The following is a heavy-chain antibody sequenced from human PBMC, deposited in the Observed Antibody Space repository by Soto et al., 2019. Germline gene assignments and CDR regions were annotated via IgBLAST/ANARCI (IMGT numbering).Heavy chain of an antibody. Sequence: GGSLRLSCAASGFTFSSYAMYWVRQAPGKGLEWVAVISDDGNIKYYTDSVRGRFTISRDNSKNTLYLQMNSLRAEDTAVYYCARSRDYSNYLDYWGQGTLVTVSS. D-gene: IGHD4-4*01. CDR3: ARSRDYSNYLDY. J-gene: IGHJ4*02. V-gene: IGHV3-30-3*01. CDR1: GFTFSSYA. CDR2: ISDDGNIK.